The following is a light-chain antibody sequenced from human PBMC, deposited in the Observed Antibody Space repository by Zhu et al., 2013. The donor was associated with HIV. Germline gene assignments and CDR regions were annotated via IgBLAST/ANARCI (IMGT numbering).Light chain of an antibody. Sequence: QSVLTQPPSASGTPGQRVTIFCSGSNSNIGSNNVYWYQKLPGTAPKLLIYSSSQRPSRVPDRFSGSKSGTSASLAISGLQSEDEADYYCAAWDGSLNVGVFGGGTKLTVL. CDR2: SSS. CDR3: AAWDGSLNVGV. J-gene: IGLJ3*02. CDR1: NSNIGSNN. V-gene: IGLV1-44*01.